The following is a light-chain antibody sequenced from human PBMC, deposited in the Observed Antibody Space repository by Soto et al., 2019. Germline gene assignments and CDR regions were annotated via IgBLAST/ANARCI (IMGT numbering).Light chain of an antibody. CDR2: AAS. Sequence: DIQMTQAQSSLSASVGDRVAVTCRASQTINNYLAWYQQKPGKFPKLLIYAASTLHPGVPSRFSGSGSGTDFTLTISSLQPEDVATYYCQKYNSAPPTFGPGTRLENK. J-gene: IGKJ5*01. CDR3: QKYNSAPPT. V-gene: IGKV1-27*01. CDR1: QTINNY.